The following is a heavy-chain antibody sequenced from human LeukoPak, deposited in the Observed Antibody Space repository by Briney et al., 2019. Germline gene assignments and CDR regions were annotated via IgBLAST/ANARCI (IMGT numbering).Heavy chain of an antibody. CDR2: ISSTTSYK. CDR1: GCTFSSYS. V-gene: IGHV3-21*06. Sequence: GGSLRLSCAASGCTFSSYSMNWVRQAPGKGLEWVAFISSTTSYKYYADSVKGRFTISRDNAKNSLYLQMNSLRAEDTAVYYCARGRSGWSPYYYYGMDVWGQGTTVTVSS. CDR3: ARGRSGWSPYYYYGMDV. J-gene: IGHJ6*02. D-gene: IGHD6-19*01.